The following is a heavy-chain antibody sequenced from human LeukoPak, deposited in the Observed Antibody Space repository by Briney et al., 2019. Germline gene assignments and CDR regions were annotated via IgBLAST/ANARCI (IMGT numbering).Heavy chain of an antibody. Sequence: ASVEVSCKVSGYTFSGYYIHWVRQAPGQGLEWMGWISPGTGGTNYAQKFQGRVTMTRDTSIATVYLEVNSLTSDDTAVYFCATIRTSAAALGQGTLVTVSS. J-gene: IGHJ5*02. D-gene: IGHD6-13*01. CDR2: ISPGTGGT. CDR1: GYTFSGYY. V-gene: IGHV1-2*02. CDR3: ATIRTSAAA.